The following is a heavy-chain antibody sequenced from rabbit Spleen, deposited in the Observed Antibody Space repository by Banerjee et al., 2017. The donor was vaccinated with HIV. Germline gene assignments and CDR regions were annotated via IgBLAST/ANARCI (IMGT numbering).Heavy chain of an antibody. CDR1: AFDFSSGG. J-gene: IGHJ6*01. V-gene: IGHV1S47*01. CDR3: ARDTGSSFSSYGMDL. Sequence: QEQLVESGGGLVKPGASLTLTCKASAFDFSSGGVSWVRQAPGKGLEWIGYIDPVFGSTYYASWVNGRFTISSHNAQNTVFLQMTSLTAADTATYFCARDTGSSFSSYGMDLWGPGTLVTVS. D-gene: IGHD8-1*01. CDR2: IDPVFGST.